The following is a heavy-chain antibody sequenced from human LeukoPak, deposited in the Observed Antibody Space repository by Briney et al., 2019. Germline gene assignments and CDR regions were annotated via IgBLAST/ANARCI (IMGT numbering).Heavy chain of an antibody. J-gene: IGHJ3*02. CDR1: GGSISNYY. D-gene: IGHD2-15*01. CDR3: ARRRTISGNDACDI. V-gene: IGHV4-59*01. Sequence: SETLSLTCTVSGGSISNYYWSWIRQPPGKGLEWIGFIYYSGSTNYNPSLKSRVTISVDTSKNQFSLKLSSVTAADTAVYYCARRRTISGNDACDIWGQGTMVTVSS. CDR2: IYYSGST.